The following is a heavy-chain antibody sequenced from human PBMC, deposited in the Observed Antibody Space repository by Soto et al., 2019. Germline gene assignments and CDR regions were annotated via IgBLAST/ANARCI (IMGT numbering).Heavy chain of an antibody. D-gene: IGHD1-26*01. V-gene: IGHV4-59*01. CDR1: GCPISSYY. J-gene: IGHJ5*02. CDR2: IYYSGST. CDR3: ACGTSTRLPVGAAP. Sequence: TETLSLTCTVSGCPISSYYWSWIRQPPGKGLEWIGYIYYSGSTNYNPSLKSRVTISVDTSKNQFSLKLSSVTAADTAVYYCACGTSTRLPVGAAPWGQGTLVTVYS.